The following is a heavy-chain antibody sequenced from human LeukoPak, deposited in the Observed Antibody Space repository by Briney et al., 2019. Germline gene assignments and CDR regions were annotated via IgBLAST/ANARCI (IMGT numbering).Heavy chain of an antibody. Sequence: SETLSLTCTVSGGSISSGSYYWSWIRQPAGKGLEWIGRIYTSGSTNYNPSLKSRVTISVDTSKHQFSLKLSSVTAADTAVYYCAKGPLIYTNGRHAFFDYWGQGTLVTVSS. V-gene: IGHV4-61*02. CDR3: AKGPLIYTNGRHAFFDY. CDR2: IYTSGST. J-gene: IGHJ4*02. D-gene: IGHD2-8*01. CDR1: GGSISSGSYY.